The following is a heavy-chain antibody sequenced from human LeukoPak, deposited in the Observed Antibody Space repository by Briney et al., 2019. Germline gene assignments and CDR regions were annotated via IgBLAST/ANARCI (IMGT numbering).Heavy chain of an antibody. V-gene: IGHV3-66*01. CDR3: ARVMTTYYYGVDV. CDR2: IYSGGST. J-gene: IGHJ6*02. Sequence: GGSLRLSCAASGFSVSGSYMNWVRQAPGKGLEWVSVIYSGGSTYYADSVKGRFTISRDNSKNTLYLQMNSLRAEDTAVYYCARVMTTYYYGVDVWGQGTTVTVSS. CDR1: GFSVSGSY. D-gene: IGHD4-11*01.